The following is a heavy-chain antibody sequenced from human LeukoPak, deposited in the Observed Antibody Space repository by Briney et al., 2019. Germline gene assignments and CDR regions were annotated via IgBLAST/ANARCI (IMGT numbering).Heavy chain of an antibody. CDR1: GYTFTSYA. J-gene: IGHJ4*02. D-gene: IGHD5-18*01. CDR2: ISAYNGNT. CDR3: ARDLPEFVDTAMVPPGY. V-gene: IGHV1-18*01. Sequence: ASVKVSCKASGYTFTSYAMNWVRQAPGQGLEWMGWISAYNGNTNYAQKLQGRVTMTTDTSTSTAYMELRSLRSDDTAVYYCARDLPEFVDTAMVPPGYWGQGTLVTVSS.